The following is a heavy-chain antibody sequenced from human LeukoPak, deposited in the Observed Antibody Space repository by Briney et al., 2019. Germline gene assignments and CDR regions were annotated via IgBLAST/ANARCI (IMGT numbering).Heavy chain of an antibody. Sequence: GGSLRLSCAASGFTFSIYSMNWVRHAPGKGLEWVSYIRGSRSNIYYAHSVKGRFTISRDNAKNSLYLQMNSLRDEDAAVCFCARDRNGGANWFDPWGQGTLVTVSS. CDR3: ARDRNGGANWFDP. V-gene: IGHV3-48*02. CDR1: GFTFSIYS. CDR2: IRGSRSNI. J-gene: IGHJ5*02. D-gene: IGHD2-8*01.